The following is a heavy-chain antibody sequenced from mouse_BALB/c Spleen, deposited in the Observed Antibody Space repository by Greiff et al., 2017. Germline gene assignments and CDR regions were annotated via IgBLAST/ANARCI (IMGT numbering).Heavy chain of an antibody. J-gene: IGHJ4*01. Sequence: QVQLQQPGAELVKPGASVKLSCKASGYTFTSYWMHWVKQRPGQGLEWIGEINPSNGRTNYNEKFKSKATLTVDKSSSTAHMQLSSLTSEASAVYYCSYGSSPIYAMDYWGQGTSVTVSS. V-gene: IGHV1S81*02. CDR3: SYGSSPIYAMDY. D-gene: IGHD1-1*01. CDR2: INPSNGRT. CDR1: GYTFTSYW.